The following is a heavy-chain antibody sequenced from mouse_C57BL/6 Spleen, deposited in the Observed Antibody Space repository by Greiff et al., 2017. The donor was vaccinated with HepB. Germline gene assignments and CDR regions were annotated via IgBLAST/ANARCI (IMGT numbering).Heavy chain of an antibody. CDR1: GFSLTSYG. CDR3: ARLLTGKNYFDY. V-gene: IGHV2-2*01. J-gene: IGHJ2*01. D-gene: IGHD4-1*01. CDR2: IWSGGST. Sequence: VKLQESGPGLVQPSQSLSITCTVSGFSLTSYGVHWVRQSPGKGLEWLGVIWSGGSTDYNAAFISRLSISKDNSKSQVFFKMNSLQADDTAIYYCARLLTGKNYFDYWGQGTTLTVSS.